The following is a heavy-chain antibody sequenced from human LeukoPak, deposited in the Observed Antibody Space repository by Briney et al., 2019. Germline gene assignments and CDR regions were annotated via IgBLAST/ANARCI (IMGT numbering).Heavy chain of an antibody. CDR3: ARDLLLSSGWYMADY. Sequence: PSETLSLTCAVYGGSFSGFYWSWIRQPPGKGLEWIGSIYHSGSTYYNPSLKSRVTISVDTSKNQFSLKLSSVTAADTAVYYCARDLLLSSGWYMADYWGQGTLVTVSS. CDR1: GGSFSGFY. V-gene: IGHV4-34*01. D-gene: IGHD6-19*01. J-gene: IGHJ4*02. CDR2: IYHSGST.